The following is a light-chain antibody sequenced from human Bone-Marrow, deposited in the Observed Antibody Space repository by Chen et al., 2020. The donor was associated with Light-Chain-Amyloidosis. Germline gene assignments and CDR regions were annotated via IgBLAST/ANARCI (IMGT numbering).Light chain of an antibody. J-gene: IGLJ2*01. CDR2: RDT. Sequence: SYELTQPPSVSVPPGQTARITCSGDDLPTKYAYWYQQKPGHATVLVIHRDTERPSGISERFSGSSSGTTTTLTISGGQAEGRAGFHCQSAGNSGTYEGRFGGGTKLTVL. V-gene: IGLV3-25*03. CDR1: DLPTKY. CDR3: QSAGNSGTYEGR.